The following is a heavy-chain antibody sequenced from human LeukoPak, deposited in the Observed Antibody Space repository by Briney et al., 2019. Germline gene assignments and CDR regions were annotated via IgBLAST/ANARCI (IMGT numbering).Heavy chain of an antibody. CDR1: GGSLPHVY. V-gene: IGHV4-59*01. CDR3: AKVRRSTTLTFSAYGDYGAFHY. CDR2: INYSGST. D-gene: IGHD4-17*01. Sequence: TGSGGSLPHVYICWSRQPPGKGLEWIGYINYSGSTNYNPSLKSRVTISVDTSRNQFSLKLTSVTAPDTAVYYCAKVRRSTTLTFSAYGDYGAFHYSGQGILVTVSS. J-gene: IGHJ4*02.